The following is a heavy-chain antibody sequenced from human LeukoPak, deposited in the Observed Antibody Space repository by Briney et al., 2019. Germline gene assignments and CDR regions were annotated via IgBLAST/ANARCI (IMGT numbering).Heavy chain of an antibody. CDR3: ARYRVITNDYFDS. J-gene: IGHJ4*02. V-gene: IGHV3-23*01. CDR1: GITLSNYG. CDR2: ISDTGGRT. Sequence: HPGGSLRLSCAVSGITLSNYGMTWVRQAPGKGLEWVAGISDTGGRTNYADSVKGRFTISRDNPKNTLYLQMNSLRAEDTAVYYCARYRVITNDYFDSWGQGTLVTVSS. D-gene: IGHD3-16*01.